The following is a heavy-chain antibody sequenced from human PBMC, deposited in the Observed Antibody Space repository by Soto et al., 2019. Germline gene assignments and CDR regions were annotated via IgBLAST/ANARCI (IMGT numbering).Heavy chain of an antibody. V-gene: IGHV1-18*01. J-gene: IGHJ4*02. D-gene: IGHD4-17*01. Sequence: QVQLVQSGAEVKKPGASVKVSCKASGYTFTSYGISWVRQAPGQGLEWMGWISAYNGNTNYAQKLQGRVTRTTDTSTSTAYMELRSLRSDDTAVYYCARGPHYGDYGYPTDYYFDYWGQGTLVTVSS. CDR1: GYTFTSYG. CDR2: ISAYNGNT. CDR3: ARGPHYGDYGYPTDYYFDY.